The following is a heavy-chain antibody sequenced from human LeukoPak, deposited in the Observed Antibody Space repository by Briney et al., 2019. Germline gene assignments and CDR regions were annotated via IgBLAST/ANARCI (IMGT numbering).Heavy chain of an antibody. Sequence: PSETLSLTCTVSGGPISSYYWSWIRQPPGKGLEWIGYIYYSGSTNYNPSLKSRVTISVDTSKNQFSLKLSSVTAADTAVYYCARRSGGRRGYFDYWGQGTLVTVSS. CDR3: ARRSGGRRGYFDY. D-gene: IGHD2-15*01. CDR2: IYYSGST. J-gene: IGHJ4*02. V-gene: IGHV4-59*01. CDR1: GGPISSYY.